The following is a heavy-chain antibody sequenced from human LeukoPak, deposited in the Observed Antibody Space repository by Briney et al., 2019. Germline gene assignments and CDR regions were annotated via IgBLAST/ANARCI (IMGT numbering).Heavy chain of an antibody. CDR1: GGSISGYY. CDR3: VRTYYDFWTGNDD. Sequence: SETLSLTCTVSGGSISGYYWSWIRQPPGKGLEWIAYISDIGSINYNPSLKSRVTISLDTSKNQFSLKLSSVTAADTAVYYCVRTYYDFWTGNDDWGQGTLVTVSS. CDR2: ISDIGSI. D-gene: IGHD3/OR15-3a*01. J-gene: IGHJ4*02. V-gene: IGHV4-59*12.